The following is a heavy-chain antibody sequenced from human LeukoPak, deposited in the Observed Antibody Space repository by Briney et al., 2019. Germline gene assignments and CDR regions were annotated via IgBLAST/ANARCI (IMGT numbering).Heavy chain of an antibody. J-gene: IGHJ2*01. CDR3: ARRWSSWFFDL. D-gene: IGHD4/OR15-4a*01. CDR2: ITNSGSNT. Sequence: GGSRRLSCAASGFTFSSYAMTWVRHAPGKGLEWISAITNSGSNTYYADSVKGRFTISRDNSKDTLFLQMNSLRVEDTAVYYCARRWSSWFFDLWGRGTLVTVSS. CDR1: GFTFSSYA. V-gene: IGHV3-23*01.